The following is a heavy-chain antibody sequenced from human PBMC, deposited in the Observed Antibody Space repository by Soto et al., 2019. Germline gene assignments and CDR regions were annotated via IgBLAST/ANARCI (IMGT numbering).Heavy chain of an antibody. D-gene: IGHD1-1*01. CDR3: ANSFSPSGTNCHSHFDH. Sequence: EVQLLESGGGLVQPGGSLRLSCAASGFTFSNFAMSWVRRAPGKGLEWVSAISSRGETTYYADSVKGRFTNSRDNSKNTVYQQMTSLRAEDTAIYYCANSFSPSGTNCHSHFDHWGQGALVTVSS. J-gene: IGHJ4*02. V-gene: IGHV3-23*01. CDR1: GFTFSNFA. CDR2: ISSRGETT.